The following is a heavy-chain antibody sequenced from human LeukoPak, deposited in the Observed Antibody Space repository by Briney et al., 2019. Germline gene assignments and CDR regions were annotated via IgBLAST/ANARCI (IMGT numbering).Heavy chain of an antibody. D-gene: IGHD3-3*01. CDR1: GFAHSSNY. CDR3: VSDFWSAYHFDS. J-gene: IGHJ4*02. V-gene: IGHV3-53*01. CDR2: IYSGGST. Sequence: GGSLRLSCAGAGFAHSSNYMSWIRQAPGKGLEWVSVIYSGGSTYYADSVKGRFTISRDNSKNTLYLQMNSLRAEDTAVYYCVSDFWSAYHFDSWGQGTLVTVSS.